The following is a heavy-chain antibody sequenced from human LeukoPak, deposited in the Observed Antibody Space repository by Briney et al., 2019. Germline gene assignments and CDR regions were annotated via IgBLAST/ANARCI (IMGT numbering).Heavy chain of an antibody. Sequence: GRSLRLSCAASGFTFDDYAMHWVRQAPGKGLERASGISWNSGSIGYADSVKGRFTISRDNAKNSLYLQMNSLRAEDTALYYCAKEGYCSSTSCFYFDYWGQGTLVTVSS. CDR3: AKEGYCSSTSCFYFDY. J-gene: IGHJ4*02. D-gene: IGHD2-2*01. CDR2: ISWNSGSI. CDR1: GFTFDDYA. V-gene: IGHV3-9*01.